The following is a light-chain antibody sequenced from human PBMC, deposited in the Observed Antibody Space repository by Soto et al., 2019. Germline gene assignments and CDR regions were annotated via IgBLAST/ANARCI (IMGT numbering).Light chain of an antibody. Sequence: QMTPPPSSLSASLGDRCIRTCRASQGSRNDLGWYQQKPGKAPKRLIYEASRLQSGAPSRFSGSGSGTEFTLTISSLQPEDFATYYCLQHNSYPLTFGGGTKVDIK. CDR3: LQHNSYPLT. CDR1: QGSRND. CDR2: EAS. V-gene: IGKV1-17*01. J-gene: IGKJ4*01.